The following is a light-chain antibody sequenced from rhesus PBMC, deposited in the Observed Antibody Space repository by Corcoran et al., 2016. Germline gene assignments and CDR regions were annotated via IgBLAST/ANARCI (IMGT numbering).Light chain of an antibody. Sequence: DIQMTQSPSSLSASVGDRVTITCRASENVNNYLNWYQQKPGKAPKLLIYKESTLQSVVPSRLRGNGSGTDYTFTINSLQPEDVATYYCQHGYGTPYSFGQGTKVEIK. V-gene: IGKV1-74*01. CDR2: KES. CDR1: ENVNNY. CDR3: QHGYGTPYS. J-gene: IGKJ2*01.